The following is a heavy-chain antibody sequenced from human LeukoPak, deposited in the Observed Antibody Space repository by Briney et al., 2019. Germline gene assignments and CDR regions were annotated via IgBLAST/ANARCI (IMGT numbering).Heavy chain of an antibody. CDR1: GGSISSYY. CDR2: IYNSGST. J-gene: IGHJ4*02. D-gene: IGHD3-10*01. Sequence: PSETLSLTCTVSGGSISSYYWNWIRQPPGKGLEWIGYIYNSGSTNNNPSLKSRVTISVDTSKKQFSLKLSSVTAADTAVYHCARETPYGSGSYPFDYWGQGILVTVSS. CDR3: ARETPYGSGSYPFDY. V-gene: IGHV4-59*01.